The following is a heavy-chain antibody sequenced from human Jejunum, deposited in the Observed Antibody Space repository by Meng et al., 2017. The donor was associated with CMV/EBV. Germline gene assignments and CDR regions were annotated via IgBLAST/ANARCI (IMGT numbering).Heavy chain of an antibody. D-gene: IGHD3-10*01. CDR3: ARGPSYYDIIY. V-gene: IGHV1-69*05. CDR1: GNTFDSNT. CDR2: IIVIFGTP. J-gene: IGHJ4*02. Sequence: SCPTSGNTFDSNTIAWVRQAPGQGLEWLGGIIVIFGTPNYAQNFQGRVTITTDEAASTTYMEMNNLRSEDTAVYFCARGPSYYDIIYWGPGTLVTVSS.